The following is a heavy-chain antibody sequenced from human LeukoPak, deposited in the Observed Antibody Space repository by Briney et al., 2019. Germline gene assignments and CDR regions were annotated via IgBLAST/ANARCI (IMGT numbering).Heavy chain of an antibody. D-gene: IGHD3-22*01. V-gene: IGHV3-11*01. Sequence: GGSLRLSCAASGFTFDDYYMSWIRQAPGKGLEWVSYICDSGRTIYYADSVKGRFTISRDNAKNSVSLQMNNLRAEDTAVYYCARDRLGDYDNSGYSDRWGQGTLVTVSS. CDR1: GFTFDDYY. CDR2: ICDSGRTI. J-gene: IGHJ4*02. CDR3: ARDRLGDYDNSGYSDR.